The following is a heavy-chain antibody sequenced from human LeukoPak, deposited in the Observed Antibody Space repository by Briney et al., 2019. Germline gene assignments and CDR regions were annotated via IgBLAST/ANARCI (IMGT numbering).Heavy chain of an antibody. Sequence: PGGSLRLSCAASGFTFSSYSMSWVRQAPGKGLEWVSSISSSSGYIYYADSVKGRFSISRDNAENSLYLQMNSLRAEDTAVYYCAKALHPWGPFDYWGQGTLVTVSS. CDR1: GFTFSSYS. D-gene: IGHD3-16*01. CDR2: ISSSSGYI. V-gene: IGHV3-21*01. CDR3: AKALHPWGPFDY. J-gene: IGHJ4*02.